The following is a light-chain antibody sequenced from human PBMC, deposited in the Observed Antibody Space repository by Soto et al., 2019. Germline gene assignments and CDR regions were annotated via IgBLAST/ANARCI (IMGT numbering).Light chain of an antibody. Sequence: DIQMTQSPSSLSASVGDRVTITCRASQSISSYLNWYQQKPGRAPKLLIYAASSLQSGVSPRFSGSGSGTDFTLTISSLHPEDFATYYCQQGNSFPFTFGPGTKVDIK. CDR2: AAS. CDR3: QQGNSFPFT. J-gene: IGKJ3*01. CDR1: QSISSY. V-gene: IGKV1-39*01.